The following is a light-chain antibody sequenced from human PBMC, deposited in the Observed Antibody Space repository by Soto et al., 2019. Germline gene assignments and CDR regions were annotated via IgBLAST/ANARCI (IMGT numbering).Light chain of an antibody. CDR3: QDYSSSSGLT. CDR2: QAS. J-gene: IGKJ4*01. CDR1: QSFSSW. V-gene: IGKV1-5*03. Sequence: DIQMTQSPDTLSASVGDRVTITCRASQSFSSWLAWYQQKPGKATKLLIFQASSLKSGVPSRFSGSGSATEYTLTISSLQPDDFASYFCQDYSSSSGLTFGGGNKVALK.